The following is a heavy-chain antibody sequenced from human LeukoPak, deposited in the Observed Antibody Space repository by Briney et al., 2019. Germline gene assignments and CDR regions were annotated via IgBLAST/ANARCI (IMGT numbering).Heavy chain of an antibody. CDR1: GYTFTGYY. CDR2: INPNSGGT. Sequence: ASVKVSCKASGYTFTGYYMHWVRQAPGQGLEWMGWINPNSGGTNYAQKFQGWVTMTRDTSISAAYMELSRLRSDDTAAYYCARSTPYYYGMDVWGQGTTVTVSS. V-gene: IGHV1-2*04. J-gene: IGHJ6*02. CDR3: ARSTPYYYGMDV. D-gene: IGHD5/OR15-5a*01.